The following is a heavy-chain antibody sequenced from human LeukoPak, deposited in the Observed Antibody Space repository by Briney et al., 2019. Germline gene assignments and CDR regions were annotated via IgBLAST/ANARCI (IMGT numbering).Heavy chain of an antibody. CDR2: IRYDGSNK. V-gene: IGHV3-30*02. CDR3: AIQIVVVPAKAYFDY. Sequence: GGSLRLSCAASGFTFSSYGMHWVRQAPGKGLEWVAFIRYDGSNKYYADSVKGRFTISRDNSKNTLYLQMNSLRAEDTAVYYCAIQIVVVPAKAYFDYWGQGTLVTVSS. CDR1: GFTFSSYG. J-gene: IGHJ4*02. D-gene: IGHD2-2*01.